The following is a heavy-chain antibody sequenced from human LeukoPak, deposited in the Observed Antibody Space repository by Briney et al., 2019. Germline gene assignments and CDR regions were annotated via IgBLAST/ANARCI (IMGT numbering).Heavy chain of an antibody. CDR2: MNPNSGNT. D-gene: IGHD3-10*01. V-gene: IGHV1-8*01. J-gene: IGHJ4*02. CDR3: ARATERVLLWFGKKYYFDY. CDR1: GYTFTSYD. Sequence: ASVKVSCKASGYTFTSYDTNWVRQATGQGLEWMGWMNPNSGNTGYAQKLQGRVTMTRNTSISTAYMELSSLRSEDTAVYYCARATERVLLWFGKKYYFDYWGQGTLVTVSS.